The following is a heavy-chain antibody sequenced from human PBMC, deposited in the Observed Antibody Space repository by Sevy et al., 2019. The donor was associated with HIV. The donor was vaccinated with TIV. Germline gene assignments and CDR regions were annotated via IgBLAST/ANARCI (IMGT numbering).Heavy chain of an antibody. Sequence: GGSLRLSCAASGFTVSSNYMSWVRQAPGKGLEWVSVIYSGGSTYYADSVKGRFTISRDNSKNTLYLHMNNLRPEDTAVYYCARDRYYDASGYYYYYYGMDVWGQGTTVTVSS. CDR3: ARDRYYDASGYYYYYYGMDV. D-gene: IGHD3-22*01. J-gene: IGHJ6*02. CDR1: GFTVSSNY. V-gene: IGHV3-66*01. CDR2: IYSGGST.